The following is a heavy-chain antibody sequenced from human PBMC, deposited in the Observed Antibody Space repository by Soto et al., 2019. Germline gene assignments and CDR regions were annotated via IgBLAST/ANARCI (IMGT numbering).Heavy chain of an antibody. Sequence: QLQLQESGPGLVKPSETLSLTCTVSGGSISSSSYYWGWIRQPPGKGLEWIGSIYYSGSTYYNPSLKSRVTISVDTSKNQFSLKLSSVTAADTAVYYCARGIVVVVAATRCWFDPWGQGTLVTVSS. CDR3: ARGIVVVVAATRCWFDP. CDR2: IYYSGST. CDR1: GGSISSSSYY. V-gene: IGHV4-39*01. D-gene: IGHD2-15*01. J-gene: IGHJ5*02.